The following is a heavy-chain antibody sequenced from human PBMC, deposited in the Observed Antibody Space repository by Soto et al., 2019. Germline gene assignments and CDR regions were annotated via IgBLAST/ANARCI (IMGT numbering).Heavy chain of an antibody. D-gene: IGHD6-6*01. J-gene: IGHJ4*02. Sequence: GGSLRLSCRASGFTFGDFAMNWFRQAPGKGPEWIGVIRSKAYGATTEYAASVKGRFTISRDDSNSIAYLQLNSLKTEDTAVYYCTRYALGIAARPDQYYWGQGTLVTVSS. CDR1: GFTFGDFA. V-gene: IGHV3-49*03. CDR3: TRYALGIAARPDQYY. CDR2: IRSKAYGATT.